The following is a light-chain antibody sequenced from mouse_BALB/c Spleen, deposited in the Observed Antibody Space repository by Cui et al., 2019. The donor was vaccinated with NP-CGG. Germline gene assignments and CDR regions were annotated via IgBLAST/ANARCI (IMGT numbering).Light chain of an antibody. V-gene: IGLV1*01. CDR1: TGAVTTSNY. CDR2: GTK. Sequence: AVVTHESALTTSPGETVTLTCRSSTGAVTTSNYANWVQEKPDHLFTGLIGGTKNRAPGVPARFSGSLIGDKVVLTIAGAQTEDEAIYFCALWYSNHWVFGGGTKLTVL. J-gene: IGLJ1*01. CDR3: ALWYSNHWV.